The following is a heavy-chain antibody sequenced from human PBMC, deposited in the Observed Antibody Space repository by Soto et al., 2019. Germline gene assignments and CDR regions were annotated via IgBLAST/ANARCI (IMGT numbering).Heavy chain of an antibody. Sequence: PGGSLRLSCAASGFTFSSYWMSWVRQAPGKGLEWVANIKQDGSEKYYVDSVKGRFTISRDNAKNSLYLQMNSLRAEDTAVYYCARFPYYYDSSGYYFFDYWGQGTLVTVSS. J-gene: IGHJ4*02. CDR2: IKQDGSEK. CDR3: ARFPYYYDSSGYYFFDY. D-gene: IGHD3-22*01. V-gene: IGHV3-7*05. CDR1: GFTFSSYW.